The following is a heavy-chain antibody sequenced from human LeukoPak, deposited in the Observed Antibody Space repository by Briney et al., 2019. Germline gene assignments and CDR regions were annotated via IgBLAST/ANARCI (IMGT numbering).Heavy chain of an antibody. CDR3: AKSNGYGLVDI. Sequence: SETLSLTCTVSGGSISSYYWSWIRQPPGKALEWIGNIFYSGSTYYSPSLKSRVTISLDTSRNQFSLKLNSVTAADTAVYYCAKSNGYGLVDIWGQGTMVTVSS. CDR2: IFYSGST. CDR1: GGSISSYY. D-gene: IGHD3-22*01. J-gene: IGHJ3*02. V-gene: IGHV4-59*12.